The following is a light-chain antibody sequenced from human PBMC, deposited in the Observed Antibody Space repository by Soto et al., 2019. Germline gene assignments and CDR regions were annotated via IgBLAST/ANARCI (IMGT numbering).Light chain of an antibody. Sequence: QSAPTQPPSASGSPGQSATISCTGTSSDVGGYNYVSWYQQYPGKAPKLMIYEVSKRPSGVPDRFSGSKSGNTASLTVSGLQDDDEDDYYCSSYAGSSTWVFGGGTKLTVL. V-gene: IGLV2-8*01. J-gene: IGLJ3*02. CDR3: SSYAGSSTWV. CDR2: EVS. CDR1: SSDVGGYNY.